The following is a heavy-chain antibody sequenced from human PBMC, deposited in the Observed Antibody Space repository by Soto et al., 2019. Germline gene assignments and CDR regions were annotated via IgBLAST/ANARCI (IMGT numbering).Heavy chain of an antibody. V-gene: IGHV1-18*01. J-gene: IGHJ4*02. Sequence: QVQLVQSGAEVKKPGASVKVSCKASGYTFTSYGISWVRQAPGQGLEWMGWISAYNGNTNYAQKLQGRVTMTTDTSSSTGNMELRCSRADDTAVYYCLRRDVFWYGPMDYWGQGTLVTVSS. D-gene: IGHD3-3*01. CDR2: ISAYNGNT. CDR3: LRRDVFWYGPMDY. CDR1: GYTFTSYG.